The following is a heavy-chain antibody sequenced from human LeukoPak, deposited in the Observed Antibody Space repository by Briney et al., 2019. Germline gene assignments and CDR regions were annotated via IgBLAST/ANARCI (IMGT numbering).Heavy chain of an antibody. CDR2: IYNSGST. CDR3: ARAYSSSWYYNWFDP. J-gene: IGHJ5*02. D-gene: IGHD6-13*01. CDR1: GYSISSGYY. V-gene: IGHV4-38-2*02. Sequence: SETLSLTCTVSGYSISSGYYWGWIRQPPGKGLEWIGSIYNSGSTYYNPSLKSRVTISVDTSKNQFSLKLRSVTAADTAMYYRARAYSSSWYYNWFDPWGQGTLVTVSS.